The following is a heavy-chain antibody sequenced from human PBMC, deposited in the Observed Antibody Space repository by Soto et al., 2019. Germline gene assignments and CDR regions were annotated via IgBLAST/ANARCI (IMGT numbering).Heavy chain of an antibody. D-gene: IGHD3-3*01. Sequence: GGSLRLSCAASGFSFSSYSMNWVRRAPGKGLEWVSYINSGSNSIYYAESVKTRFTISRDNAKNSLYLQMNSLRGEDTAVYYCAREGRSGPSPFDYWGQGALVTVSS. CDR2: INSGSNSI. V-gene: IGHV3-48*01. CDR3: AREGRSGPSPFDY. CDR1: GFSFSSYS. J-gene: IGHJ4*02.